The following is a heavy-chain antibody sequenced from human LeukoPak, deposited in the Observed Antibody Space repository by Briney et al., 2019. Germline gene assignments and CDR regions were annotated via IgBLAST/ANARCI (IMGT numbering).Heavy chain of an antibody. CDR2: IYYSGSI. CDR1: GASISSYY. D-gene: IGHD3-22*01. CDR3: ARENPSGYYNRPIDY. J-gene: IGHJ4*02. Sequence: SETLSLTCTASGASISSYYWSWIRQPPGKELEWIGDIYYSGSIKYNPSLKSRVTMSVDTSKNQFSLKLSSVTAADTAIYYCARENPSGYYNRPIDYWGQGTLVTVSS. V-gene: IGHV4-59*01.